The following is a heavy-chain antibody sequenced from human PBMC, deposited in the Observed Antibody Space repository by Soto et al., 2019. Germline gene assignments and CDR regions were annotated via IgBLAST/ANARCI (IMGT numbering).Heavy chain of an antibody. CDR3: ARLVGHYYYYGMDV. J-gene: IGHJ6*02. CDR2: IYYSGST. D-gene: IGHD1-26*01. Sequence: SETLSLTCTVSGGSISSYYWSWIRQPPGKGLEWIGYIYYSGSTNYNPSLKSRVTISVDTSKNQFSLKLSSVTAADTAVYYCARLVGHYYYYGMDVWGQGTTVTVSS. CDR1: GGSISSYY. V-gene: IGHV4-59*01.